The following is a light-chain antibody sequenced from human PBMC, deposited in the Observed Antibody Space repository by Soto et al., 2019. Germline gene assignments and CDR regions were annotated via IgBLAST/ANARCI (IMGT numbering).Light chain of an antibody. V-gene: IGLV2-11*01. CDR3: CSYAGSFIYV. CDR1: SSDVGGYNY. CDR2: DVS. Sequence: QSALTQPPSASGSPGQSVTISCTGTSSDVGGYNYVSWYQQHPGKAPKLMIYDVSKRPSGVPDRFSGSKSGNTASLTISGLQADDEADYYCCSYAGSFIYVFATGTKVTVL. J-gene: IGLJ1*01.